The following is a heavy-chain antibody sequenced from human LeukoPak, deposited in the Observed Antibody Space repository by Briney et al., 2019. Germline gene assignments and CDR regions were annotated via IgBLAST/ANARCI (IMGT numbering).Heavy chain of an antibody. CDR2: IFGIGGSA. J-gene: IGHJ4*02. CDR1: GFTFSTYA. V-gene: IGHV3-23*01. Sequence: PGGSLRLSCAASGFTFSTYAMYWVRQAPGKGLEWVSGIFGIGGSAHYADSVKGRFTISRDNSKSTIYLQMNSLRAEDTAVYYCGKTTTGYSSGRYPGWPVDNWGQGTLVTVSS. D-gene: IGHD6-19*01. CDR3: GKTTTGYSSGRYPGWPVDN.